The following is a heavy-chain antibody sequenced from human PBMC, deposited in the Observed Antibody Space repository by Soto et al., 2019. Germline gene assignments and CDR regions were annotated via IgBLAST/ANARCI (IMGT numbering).Heavy chain of an antibody. Sequence: GGSLRLSCAASGFTFSRYWTHWVRQAPGKGLVWVSRINSDGSTTNYADSVKGRFTISRDNAKNTLYLQMNSLRAEDTAVYYCVRGGDYGGNNFDSWGQGTLVTV. V-gene: IGHV3-74*01. CDR1: GFTFSRYW. J-gene: IGHJ4*02. CDR3: VRGGDYGGNNFDS. D-gene: IGHD4-17*01. CDR2: INSDGSTT.